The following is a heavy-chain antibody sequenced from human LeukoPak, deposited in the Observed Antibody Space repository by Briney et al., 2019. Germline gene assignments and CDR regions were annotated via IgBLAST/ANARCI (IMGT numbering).Heavy chain of an antibody. CDR3: ARGNVDTAMVFDD. V-gene: IGHV1-69*05. J-gene: IGHJ4*02. CDR2: IIPIFGTA. D-gene: IGHD5-18*01. Sequence: SVKVSCKASGGTFSSYAISWVRQAPGQGLEWMGGIIPIFGTANYAQKFQGRVTITTDESTSTAYMELSSLRSEDTAVYDCARGNVDTAMVFDDWGQGSLVTVSS. CDR1: GGTFSSYA.